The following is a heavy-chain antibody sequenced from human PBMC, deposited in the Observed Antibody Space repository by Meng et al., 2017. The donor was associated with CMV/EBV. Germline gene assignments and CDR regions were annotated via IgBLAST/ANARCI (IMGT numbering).Heavy chain of an antibody. J-gene: IGHJ6*02. V-gene: IGHV1-2*02. CDR3: AREEPLYYAYGWGSYRFHQGYYYYGMDV. CDR2: INPNSGGT. D-gene: IGHD3-16*02. CDR1: GYTFTSYD. Sequence: ASVKVSCKASGYTFTSYDINWVRQAPGQGLEWMGWINPNSGGTNYAQKFQGRVTMTRDTSISTAYMELSRLRSDDTAVYYCAREEPLYYAYGWGSYRFHQGYYYYGMDVWGQGTTVTVSS.